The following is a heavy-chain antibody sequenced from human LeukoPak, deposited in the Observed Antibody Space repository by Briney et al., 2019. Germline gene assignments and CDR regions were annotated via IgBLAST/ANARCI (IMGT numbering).Heavy chain of an antibody. Sequence: PSETLSLTCAVYGGSFSGYYWSWIRQPPGKGLEWIGEINHSGSTNYNPSLKSRVTISVDTSKNQFSLKLSSVTAADTAVYYCARSTSLWVPQILENWFDPWGQGTRVTVSS. J-gene: IGHJ5*02. V-gene: IGHV4-34*01. CDR3: ARSTSLWVPQILENWFDP. D-gene: IGHD2-15*01. CDR1: GGSFSGYY. CDR2: INHSGST.